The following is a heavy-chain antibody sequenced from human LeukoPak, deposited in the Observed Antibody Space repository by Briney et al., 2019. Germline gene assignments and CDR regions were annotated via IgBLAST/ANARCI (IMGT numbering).Heavy chain of an antibody. Sequence: SETLSLTCAVYGDSLSRYYGTWVRQPPGKGLEWLGEINPSGSPDYNPSLKSRATISVDTSKNQFSLRLASVTAADTAVYYCASVRHDPLEYYYYVDVWGKGTTVTVSS. D-gene: IGHD2/OR15-2a*01. CDR3: ASVRHDPLEYYYYVDV. CDR1: GDSLSRYY. V-gene: IGHV4-34*01. J-gene: IGHJ6*03. CDR2: INPSGSP.